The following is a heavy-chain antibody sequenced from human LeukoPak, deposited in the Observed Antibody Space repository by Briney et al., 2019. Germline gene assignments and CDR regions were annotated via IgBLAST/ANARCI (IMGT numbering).Heavy chain of an antibody. CDR1: GYTFTSYD. Sequence: GASVKVSCKASGYTFTSYDINWVRQATGQGLKGMGWMNPNSGNTGYAQKFQGRVTMTRNTSISTAYMELSSLRSEDTAVYYCARGTGHSGWKFDYWGQGTLVTVSS. V-gene: IGHV1-8*01. CDR2: MNPNSGNT. CDR3: ARGTGHSGWKFDY. D-gene: IGHD6-19*01. J-gene: IGHJ4*02.